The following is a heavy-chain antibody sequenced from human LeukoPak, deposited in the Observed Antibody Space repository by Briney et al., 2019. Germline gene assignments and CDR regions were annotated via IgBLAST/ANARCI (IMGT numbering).Heavy chain of an antibody. Sequence: SETLSLTCAVSGYSISSGYDWGWIRQPPGKGLEWIGSIYHSGSTYYNPSLKSRVTISVDTSKNQFSLKLSSVTAADTAVYYCARREDCSGGSCYEVYWFDPWGQGTLVTVSS. V-gene: IGHV4-38-2*01. CDR1: GYSISSGYD. D-gene: IGHD2-15*01. CDR3: ARREDCSGGSCYEVYWFDP. J-gene: IGHJ5*02. CDR2: IYHSGST.